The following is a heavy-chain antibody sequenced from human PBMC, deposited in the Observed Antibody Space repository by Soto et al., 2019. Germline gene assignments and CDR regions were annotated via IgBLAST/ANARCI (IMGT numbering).Heavy chain of an antibody. Sequence: GGSLRPSCAASGFTFSNYWMHWVRQAPGKGLVWVSRIDSDGSRITYADFVKGRFTISRDNAKNTVYLHMNSLTAEDTAVYYCVRTSLVVAVATREDFWGQGTLVTVSS. CDR1: GFTFSNYW. J-gene: IGHJ4*02. CDR2: IDSDGSRI. D-gene: IGHD2-15*01. V-gene: IGHV3-74*01. CDR3: VRTSLVVAVATREDF.